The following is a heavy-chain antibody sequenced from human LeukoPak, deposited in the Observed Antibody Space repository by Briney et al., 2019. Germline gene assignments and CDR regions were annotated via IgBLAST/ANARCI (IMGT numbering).Heavy chain of an antibody. D-gene: IGHD5-12*01. CDR2: TYYSGST. CDR1: GGSISSSSYY. J-gene: IGHJ4*02. Sequence: PSETLSLTCTVSGGSISSSSYYWGWIRQSPGKGLEWIGSTYYSGSTYYNPSLKSRATISVDTSKNQFSLKLSSVTAADTAVYYCARYLIVASCFDYWGQGTLVTVSS. V-gene: IGHV4-39*07. CDR3: ARYLIVASCFDY.